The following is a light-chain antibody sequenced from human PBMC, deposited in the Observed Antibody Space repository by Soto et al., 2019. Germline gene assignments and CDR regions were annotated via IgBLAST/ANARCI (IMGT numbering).Light chain of an antibody. CDR2: EGT. CDR1: SSNVGSYKL. V-gene: IGLV2-23*01. CDR3: CAYAGSNTWV. Sequence: QSALTQPASVSGSPGQSITISCTGTSSNVGSYKLVSWYQQHPGKAPKLMIYEGTKRPSGVSNRFSGSKSGNTASLTISGLQAEDEADYYCCAYAGSNTWVFGGGTQLTVL. J-gene: IGLJ3*02.